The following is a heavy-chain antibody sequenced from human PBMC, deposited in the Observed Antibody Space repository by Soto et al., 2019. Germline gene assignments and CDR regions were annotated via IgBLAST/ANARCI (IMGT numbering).Heavy chain of an antibody. Sequence: PSETLSLTCAVYGGSFSAYYWSWIRQPPGKGLEWIGEINHSGGTSYNPSLKSRVTISVDTSKSQFSLKLTSVTAADRAVYYCARDMRFARDYYYYGMDVWGQGTTVTVSS. CDR3: ARDMRFARDYYYYGMDV. V-gene: IGHV4-34*01. CDR2: INHSGGT. D-gene: IGHD3-3*01. CDR1: GGSFSAYY. J-gene: IGHJ6*02.